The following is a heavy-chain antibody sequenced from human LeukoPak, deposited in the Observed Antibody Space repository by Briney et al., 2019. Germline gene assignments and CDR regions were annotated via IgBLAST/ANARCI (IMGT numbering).Heavy chain of an antibody. CDR1: GGTFSSYA. Sequence: SVKVSCKASGGTFSSYAISWVRQAPGQGLEWMGRIIPIFGIANYAQKFQGRVTITADKSTSTAYMELSSLRSEDTAVYYCARDKAARHQYYGMDVWGQGTTVTVSS. CDR3: ARDKAARHQYYGMDV. CDR2: IIPIFGIA. J-gene: IGHJ6*02. V-gene: IGHV1-69*04. D-gene: IGHD6-6*01.